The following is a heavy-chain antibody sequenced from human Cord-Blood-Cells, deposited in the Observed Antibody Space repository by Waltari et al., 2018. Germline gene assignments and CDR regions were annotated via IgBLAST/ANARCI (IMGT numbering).Heavy chain of an antibody. CDR2: INHSGST. Sequence: QVQLQQWGAGLLKPSETLSLTCAVYGGSFSGYYWSWIRQPPGKGLEWFGEINHSGSTNYNPSLKSRVTISVDTSKNQFSLKLSSVTAADTAVYYCARRQGELSLYQAYWYFDLWGRGTLVTVSS. CDR1: GGSFSGYY. CDR3: ARRQGELSLYQAYWYFDL. J-gene: IGHJ2*01. V-gene: IGHV4-34*01. D-gene: IGHD3-16*02.